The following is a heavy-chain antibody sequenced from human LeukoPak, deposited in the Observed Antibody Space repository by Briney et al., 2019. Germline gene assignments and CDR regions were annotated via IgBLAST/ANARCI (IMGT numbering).Heavy chain of an antibody. Sequence: GGSLRLSCAASGFTFSSYAMSWVRQAPGKGLEWVSAISGSGGSTYYADSVKGRFTISRDNSKNTLYLQTDSLRADDTAVYYCAKAAFSRTSYFDYWGQGTLVTASS. D-gene: IGHD3-3*02. CDR3: AKAAFSRTSYFDY. J-gene: IGHJ4*02. CDR2: ISGSGGST. CDR1: GFTFSSYA. V-gene: IGHV3-23*01.